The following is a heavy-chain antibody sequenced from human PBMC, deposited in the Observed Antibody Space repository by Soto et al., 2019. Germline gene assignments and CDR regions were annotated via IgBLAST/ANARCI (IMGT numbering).Heavy chain of an antibody. D-gene: IGHD2-8*01. CDR1: GYTFTSYW. J-gene: IGHJ5*01. Sequence: EVKLVQSGAEVKKPGESLRISCKGSGYTFTSYWINWVRQMPGKGLEWMGRIDPTDSYTNYNPSFQGHVTISADKSLSTAYLQRDSLRASDTATYDCAKGGPQVVHNWVGSWGQGTLVTVSS. V-gene: IGHV5-10-1*01. CDR2: IDPTDSYT. CDR3: AKGGPQVVHNWVGS.